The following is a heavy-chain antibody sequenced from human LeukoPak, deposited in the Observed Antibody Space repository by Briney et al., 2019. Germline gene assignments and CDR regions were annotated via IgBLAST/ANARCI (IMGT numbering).Heavy chain of an antibody. CDR3: ARDRRDGYFCY. J-gene: IGHJ4*02. V-gene: IGHV1-69*13. D-gene: IGHD5-24*01. Sequence: ASVKVSCKASGGTFSSYAISWVRQAPGQGLEWMGGIIPIFGTANYAQKFQGRVTITAGESTSTAYMELSSLRSEDTAVYYCARDRRDGYFCYWGQGTPVTVSS. CDR1: GGTFSSYA. CDR2: IIPIFGTA.